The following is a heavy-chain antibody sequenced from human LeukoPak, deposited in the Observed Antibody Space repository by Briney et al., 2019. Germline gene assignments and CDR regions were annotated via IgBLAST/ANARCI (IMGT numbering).Heavy chain of an antibody. V-gene: IGHV4-31*03. CDR1: GGSITSGGYY. CDR2: IYYSGST. J-gene: IGHJ5*02. D-gene: IGHD3-10*01. CDR3: ARDMDGSGSYYDRWFDP. Sequence: RSETLSLTCTVSGGSITSGGYYWSWIRQHPGKGLEWIGYIYYSGSTYYNPSLKSRVTISVDTSKNQFSLKLSSVTAADTAVYYSARDMDGSGSYYDRWFDPWGQGTLVTVSS.